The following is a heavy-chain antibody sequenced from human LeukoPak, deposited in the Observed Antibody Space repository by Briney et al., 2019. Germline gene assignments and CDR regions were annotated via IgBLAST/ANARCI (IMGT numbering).Heavy chain of an antibody. CDR2: IYYSGST. CDR1: GGSISSSSYY. Sequence: SETLSLTCTVSGGSISSSSYYWGWIRQPPGKGLEWIGSIYYSGSTYYNPSLKSRVTISVDTSKNQFSLKLSSVTAADTAVYYCERQKTGTTYYYYYMDVWGKGTTVTVSS. V-gene: IGHV4-39*01. CDR3: ERQKTGTTYYYYYMDV. D-gene: IGHD1-7*01. J-gene: IGHJ6*03.